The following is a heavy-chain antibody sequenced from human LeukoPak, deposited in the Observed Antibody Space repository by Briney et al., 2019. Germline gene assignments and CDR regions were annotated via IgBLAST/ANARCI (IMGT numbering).Heavy chain of an antibody. J-gene: IGHJ3*02. CDR2: IIPLFGTA. CDR3: ASFMSIDVVVVAGGPGRIMVI. CDR1: VGTFSSYA. V-gene: IGHV1-69*05. Sequence: GSSLKVSCKASVGTFSSYAIYWVREAPGHRLEWMGGIIPLFGTANYAQKFQGRVTLTTDESTRGPHMELSSLRPEDTAVYYCASFMSIDVVVVAGGPGRIMVIWGQGTMVTVSS. D-gene: IGHD2-15*01.